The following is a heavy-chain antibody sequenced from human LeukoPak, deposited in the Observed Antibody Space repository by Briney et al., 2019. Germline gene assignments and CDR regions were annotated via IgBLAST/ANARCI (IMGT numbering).Heavy chain of an antibody. CDR2: LHTDGSAT. V-gene: IGHV3-74*01. CDR3: AREGHYDSRGPDY. Sequence: GGSLRLSCAASGFTFSNYWMSWVRQAPGKGLVWVSRLHTDGSATFYADSVKGRFTISRDNPKSTLYLQMNSLTVEDTAIYYCAREGHYDSRGPDYWGQGTLVTVSS. CDR1: GFTFSNYW. D-gene: IGHD3-22*01. J-gene: IGHJ4*02.